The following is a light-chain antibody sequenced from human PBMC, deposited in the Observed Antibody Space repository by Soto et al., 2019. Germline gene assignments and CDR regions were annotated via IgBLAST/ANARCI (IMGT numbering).Light chain of an antibody. CDR3: ASYRSSVYV. CDR2: DVT. Sequence: QSALTQPASVSGSPGQSITISCTGTSGDIGSYNYVSWYQQGPGKAPKLMIYDVTNRPSGVSDRFSGSKSANTASLTISGLRYEDEAEYYCASYRSSVYVFGTGTQLTVL. J-gene: IGLJ1*01. V-gene: IGLV2-14*01. CDR1: SGDIGSYNY.